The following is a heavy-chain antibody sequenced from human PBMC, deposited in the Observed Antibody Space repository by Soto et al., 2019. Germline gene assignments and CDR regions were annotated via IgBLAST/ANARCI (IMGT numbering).Heavy chain of an antibody. CDR2: ISGTGSPT. J-gene: IGHJ6*02. V-gene: IGHV3-23*01. CDR3: ARDMSGGTYNYYYGMDV. CDR1: GLTFSSYA. D-gene: IGHD1-26*01. Sequence: EVQLLESGGGLGQAGGSLRLSCAASGLTFSSYAMTWVRQAPGRGLEWVSAISGTGSPTYYADSVKGRFTISRDNSKNTLYLQMNSLRADDTAVYYCARDMSGGTYNYYYGMDVWGQGTTVTVSS.